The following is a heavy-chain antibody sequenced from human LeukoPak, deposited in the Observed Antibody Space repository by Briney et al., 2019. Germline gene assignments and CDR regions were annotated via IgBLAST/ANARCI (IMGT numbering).Heavy chain of an antibody. D-gene: IGHD1-20*01. CDR3: ARDNWNYLDY. Sequence: GRSLRLYCAASGFTFSSYAMHWVRQAPGKGLEWVAVISYDGSNKYYADSVKGRFTISRDNSKNTLYLQMNSLRAEDTAVYYCARDNWNYLDYWGQGTLVTVSS. V-gene: IGHV3-30-3*01. CDR2: ISYDGSNK. CDR1: GFTFSSYA. J-gene: IGHJ4*02.